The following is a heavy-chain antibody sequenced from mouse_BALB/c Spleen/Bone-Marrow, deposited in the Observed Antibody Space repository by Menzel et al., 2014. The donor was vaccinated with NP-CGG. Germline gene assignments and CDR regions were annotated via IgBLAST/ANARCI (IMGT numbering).Heavy chain of an antibody. Sequence: VQGVESGAELVKPGASVKSSCKASGYTFTSYYMYWVKQRPGQGLEWIGGINPSNGGTNFNEKFKSKATLTVDKSSSTAYMQLSSLTSEDSAVYYCTRGDDYDEEFAYWGQGTLVTVSA. J-gene: IGHJ3*01. V-gene: IGHV1S81*02. CDR3: TRGDDYDEEFAY. CDR1: GYTFTSYY. CDR2: INPSNGGT. D-gene: IGHD2-4*01.